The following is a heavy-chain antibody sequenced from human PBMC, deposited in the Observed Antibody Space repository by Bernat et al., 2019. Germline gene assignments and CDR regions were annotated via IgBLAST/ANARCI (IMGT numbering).Heavy chain of an antibody. CDR1: GFTFSSYS. J-gene: IGHJ3*02. Sequence: EVQLVESGGGLVKPGGSLRLSCAASGFTFSSYSMNWVRQAPGKGLEWVSSISSSSSYIYYADSVKGRFTISRDNAKNSLYLQMNSLRAEDTAVYYCARVSEGYYDSSGYYNAFDIWGQGTMVTVSP. D-gene: IGHD3-22*01. CDR3: ARVSEGYYDSSGYYNAFDI. CDR2: ISSSSSYI. V-gene: IGHV3-21*01.